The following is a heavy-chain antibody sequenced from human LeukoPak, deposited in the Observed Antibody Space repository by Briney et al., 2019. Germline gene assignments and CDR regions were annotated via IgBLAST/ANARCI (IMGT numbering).Heavy chain of an antibody. D-gene: IGHD6-19*01. CDR1: GFTFDDYA. CDR2: ISWNSNTI. CDR3: ARSSGWYRGAFDI. J-gene: IGHJ3*02. V-gene: IGHV3-9*01. Sequence: GGSLRLSCAASGFTFDDYAMHWVRQAPGKGLEWVSGISWNSNTIGYADSVKGRFTISRENAKNSLYLQMNSLRAGDTAVYYCARSSGWYRGAFDIWGQGTMVTVSS.